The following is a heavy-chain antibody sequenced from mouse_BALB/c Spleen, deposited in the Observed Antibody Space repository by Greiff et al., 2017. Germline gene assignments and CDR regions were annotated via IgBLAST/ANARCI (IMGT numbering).Heavy chain of an antibody. J-gene: IGHJ1*01. CDR2: ISYSGST. CDR3: ARYDDYDGYFDV. V-gene: IGHV3-8*02. CDR1: GDSITSGY. Sequence: EVMLVESGPSLVKPSQTLSLTCSVTGDSITSGYWNWIRKFPGNKLEYMGYISYSGSTYYNPSLKSRISITRDTSKNQYYLQLNSVTTEDTATYYCARYDDYDGYFDVWGAGTTVTVSS. D-gene: IGHD2-4*01.